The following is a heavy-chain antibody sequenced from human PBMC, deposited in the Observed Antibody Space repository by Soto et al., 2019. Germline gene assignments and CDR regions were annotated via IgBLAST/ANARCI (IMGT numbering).Heavy chain of an antibody. CDR2: ISYDGSNK. J-gene: IGHJ6*02. CDR1: GFTFSSYG. V-gene: IGHV3-30*18. D-gene: IGHD3-22*01. Sequence: GGSLRLSCAASGFTFSSYGMHWVRQAPGKGLEWVAVISYDGSNKYYADSVKGRFTISRDNSKNTLYLQMNSLRAEDTAVYYCAKAITYYYDSSGLSPGGMDVWGQGTTVTVSS. CDR3: AKAITYYYDSSGLSPGGMDV.